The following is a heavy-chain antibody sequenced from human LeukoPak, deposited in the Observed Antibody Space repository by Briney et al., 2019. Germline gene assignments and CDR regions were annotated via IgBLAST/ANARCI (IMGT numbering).Heavy chain of an antibody. CDR2: IIPLFGAP. CDR3: ARDEEKAAGSL. CDR1: GGTFGSYA. Sequence: SVKVSCKPSGGTFGSYAISWVRQAPGQGLEWVGGIIPLFGAPLYAQKFQGRVTIAADERTSTVYMDLSSLRSDDTAVYYCARDEEKAAGSLWGQGTPVIVSS. D-gene: IGHD6-13*01. V-gene: IGHV1-69*13. J-gene: IGHJ4*02.